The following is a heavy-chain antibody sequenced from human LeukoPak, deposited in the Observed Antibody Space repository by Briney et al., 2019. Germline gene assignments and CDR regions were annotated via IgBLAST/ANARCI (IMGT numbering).Heavy chain of an antibody. V-gene: IGHV4-39*07. CDR2: MHYSGST. D-gene: IGHD6-19*01. J-gene: IGHJ4*02. CDR1: GGSITKNGYY. CDR3: CGSGWFAGPFGY. Sequence: SETLSLTCSVSGGSITKNGYYWGWIRQSPETGLEWIGSMHYSGSTYYNPSLNSRVTISVDASKNQFSLKLTSVTAADTAVYYCCGSGWFAGPFGYWGQGALVTVSS.